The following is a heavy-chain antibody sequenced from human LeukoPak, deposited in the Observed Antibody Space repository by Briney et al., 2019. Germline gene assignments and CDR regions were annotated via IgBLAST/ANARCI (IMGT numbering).Heavy chain of an antibody. J-gene: IGHJ6*03. V-gene: IGHV5-51*01. CDR3: ARVVVDYYYMDV. CDR1: EYSFSTYW. D-gene: IGHD3-22*01. Sequence: GESLKISCQGSEYSFSTYWITWVRQMPGKGLEWMGIIYPGDSDTRYSPSFQGQVTISADKSISTAYLQWSSLKASDTAMYYCARVVVDYYYMDVWGKGTTVTISS. CDR2: IYPGDSDT.